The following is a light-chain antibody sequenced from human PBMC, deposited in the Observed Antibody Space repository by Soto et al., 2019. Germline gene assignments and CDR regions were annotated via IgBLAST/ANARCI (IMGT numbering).Light chain of an antibody. Sequence: QPVLTQPPSVSGAPGQRVTISCSGSTSNIGAGYDVHWYQQVPGTAPKLLIYGNTNRPSGVPARFSDSKSGTSASLAITGLQAEDEADYYCQSFDSSLNGWVFGGGTKVTVL. V-gene: IGLV1-40*01. CDR2: GNT. CDR3: QSFDSSLNGWV. CDR1: TSNIGAGYD. J-gene: IGLJ3*02.